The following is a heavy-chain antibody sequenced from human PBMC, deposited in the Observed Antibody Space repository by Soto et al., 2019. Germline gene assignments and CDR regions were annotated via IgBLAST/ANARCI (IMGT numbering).Heavy chain of an antibody. CDR2: ISGGGDAS. CDR3: AKRPTDFWSGYWPSDY. CDR1: GFTFSSYA. J-gene: IGHJ4*02. D-gene: IGHD3-3*01. Sequence: EVQLLESGGGFVQPGGSLRLSCTASGFTFSSYAMDWVRQAPGKGLEWLSAISGGGDASHYADSVKGRFTISRDNSKNTPFLQMSSLRAEDTAVYYCAKRPTDFWSGYWPSDYWGQGTLVTVSS. V-gene: IGHV3-23*01.